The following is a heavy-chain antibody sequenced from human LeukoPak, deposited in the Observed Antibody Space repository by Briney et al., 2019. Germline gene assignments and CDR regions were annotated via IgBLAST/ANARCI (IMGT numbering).Heavy chain of an antibody. CDR2: ISSSGGST. Sequence: GGSLRLSCTVSGFTVSSNSMSWVRQAPGKGLEWVSTISSSGGSTYYAYSVKGRFTISRDNSKNTLYLQMNSLRADDTAVYYCAKSPLRTRILLDYWGQGTLVTVSS. D-gene: IGHD3-3*01. CDR3: AKSPLRTRILLDY. J-gene: IGHJ4*02. CDR1: GFTVSSNS. V-gene: IGHV3-23*01.